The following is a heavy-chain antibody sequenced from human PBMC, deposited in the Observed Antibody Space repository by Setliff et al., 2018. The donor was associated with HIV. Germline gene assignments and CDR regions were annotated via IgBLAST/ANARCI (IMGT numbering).Heavy chain of an antibody. CDR1: GYTFTSYY. D-gene: IGHD3-22*01. J-gene: IGHJ4*02. V-gene: IGHV1-46*01. CDR3: ARDYYDSSGYIFFPGLPDY. CDR2: INPSGGST. Sequence: ASVKVSCKASGYTFTSYYMHWVRQAPGQGLEWMGIINPSGGSTSYAQKFQGRVTMTRDTSISTAYTELSRLRSDDTAVYYCARDYYDSSGYIFFPGLPDYWGQGTLVTVS.